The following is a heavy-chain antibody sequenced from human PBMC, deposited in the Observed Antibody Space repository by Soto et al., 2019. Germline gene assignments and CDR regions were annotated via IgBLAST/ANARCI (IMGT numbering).Heavy chain of an antibody. CDR1: GGSITSDTW. J-gene: IGHJ4*02. CDR2: VHIGMGT. D-gene: IGHD6-13*01. CDR3: ATRIRQPV. V-gene: IGHV4-4*02. Sequence: QVQLQESGPGLVKPSGTLSLVCAVSGGSITSDTWCTWVRQPPGKGLEWIGEVHIGMGTNYNASLGSRVTISLDKSNKQFSLKLTSATAADTAGYYCATRIRQPVWGQGTLVTVSS.